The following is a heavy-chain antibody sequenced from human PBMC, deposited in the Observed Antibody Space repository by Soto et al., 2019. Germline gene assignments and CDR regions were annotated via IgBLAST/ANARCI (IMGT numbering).Heavy chain of an antibody. Sequence: QVQLQESGPGLVKPSQTLSLTCTVSGGSISSGGYYWSWIRQHPGKGLEWIGYIYYSGSTYYNPSLKSRVTISVDTSKNQFSLKLSSVTAADTAVYYCARDLGDYSGYDFQVGWFDPWGQGTLVTVSS. J-gene: IGHJ5*02. CDR3: ARDLGDYSGYDFQVGWFDP. CDR1: GGSISSGGYY. D-gene: IGHD5-12*01. CDR2: IYYSGST. V-gene: IGHV4-31*03.